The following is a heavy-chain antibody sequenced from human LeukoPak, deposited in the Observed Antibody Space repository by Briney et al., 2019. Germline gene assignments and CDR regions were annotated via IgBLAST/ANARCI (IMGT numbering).Heavy chain of an antibody. CDR3: ARDVVAAPGTWDY. CDR2: IHYSGTT. Sequence: SETLSLTCTVSGGSISSTNYYWDWIRQPPGKGLEWIGSIHYSGTTYYNPSLKSRVTISVDTSKSQFSLKLSSVTAADTAVYYCARDVVAAPGTWDYWGQGTLVTVSS. J-gene: IGHJ4*02. V-gene: IGHV4-39*07. CDR1: GGSISSTNYY. D-gene: IGHD6-13*01.